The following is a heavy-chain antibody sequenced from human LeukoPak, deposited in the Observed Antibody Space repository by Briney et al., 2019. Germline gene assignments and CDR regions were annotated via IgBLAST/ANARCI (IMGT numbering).Heavy chain of an antibody. D-gene: IGHD3-3*01. V-gene: IGHV4-59*01. CDR3: ARERRGDFWSGYYMGGFDY. Sequence: PSETLSLTCTVSGGSISSYYWSWIRQPPGKGLEWIGYIYYSGSTNYNPSLKSRVTISVDTSKNQFSLKLSSVTAADTAVYYCARERRGDFWSGYYMGGFDYWGQGTLVTVSS. CDR2: IYYSGST. CDR1: GGSISSYY. J-gene: IGHJ4*02.